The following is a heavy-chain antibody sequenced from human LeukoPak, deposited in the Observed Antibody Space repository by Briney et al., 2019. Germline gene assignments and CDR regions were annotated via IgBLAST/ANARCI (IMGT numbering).Heavy chain of an antibody. CDR2: VSYRATT. J-gene: IGHJ4*02. V-gene: IGHV4-59*08. CDR3: ARHERGAENLDS. Sequence: SETLSLTCTVSGASISNYYWSWMRQPPGKGLECISYVSYRATTTHTPSLKSRFPISPHTSKTHFSLKLTSLTAADTAVYYCARHERGAENLDSWGQGTLVTVSS. D-gene: IGHD1-1*01. CDR1: GASISNYY.